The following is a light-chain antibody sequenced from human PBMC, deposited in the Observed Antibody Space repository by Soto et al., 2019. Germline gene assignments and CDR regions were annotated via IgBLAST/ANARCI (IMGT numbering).Light chain of an antibody. CDR1: QSVSYNC. Sequence: EIVLTQSPGTLSFSPGERATLTCRASQSVSYNCLAWYQQKPGQAPRLLIYGVSSRATGIPDRFSGSGSGTDFTLTISRLEPEDIAVYYCHQYAGSPRTFGQGTKVEI. V-gene: IGKV3-20*01. CDR3: HQYAGSPRT. CDR2: GVS. J-gene: IGKJ1*01.